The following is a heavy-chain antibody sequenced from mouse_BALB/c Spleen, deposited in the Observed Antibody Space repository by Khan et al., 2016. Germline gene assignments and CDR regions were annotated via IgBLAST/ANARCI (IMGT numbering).Heavy chain of an antibody. Sequence: QIQLVQSGPELKKPGETVKISCKASGYIFTDYSIHWVKQTPGKGLKWMGWKKTETDEPTYADDFKGRVAFSLETSATTAYLHINNLKNEDTARYFCARRVRWYCDVWGAGTTVTVSS. CDR3: ARRVRWYCDV. D-gene: IGHD2-14*01. J-gene: IGHJ1*01. CDR1: GYIFTDYS. CDR2: KKTETDEP. V-gene: IGHV9-2-1*01.